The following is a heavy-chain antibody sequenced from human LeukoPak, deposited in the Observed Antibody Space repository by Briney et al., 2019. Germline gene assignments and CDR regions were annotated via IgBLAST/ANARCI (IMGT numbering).Heavy chain of an antibody. V-gene: IGHV5-51*01. CDR1: GYSFTSYW. J-gene: IGHJ3*02. CDR2: IYPGDSDT. Sequence: GESLKISCKGSGYSFTSYWIGWVRQMPGKGLEWMGIIYPGDSDTRYSPSFQGQVTISADKSISTAYLQWSSLKASDTAMYYCARRARRADPDDAFDIWGQGTMVTVSS. CDR3: ARRARRADPDDAFDI.